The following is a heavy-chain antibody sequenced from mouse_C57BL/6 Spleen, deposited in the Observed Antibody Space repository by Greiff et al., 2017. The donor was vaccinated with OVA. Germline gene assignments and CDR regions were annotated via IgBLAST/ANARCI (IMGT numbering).Heavy chain of an antibody. CDR3: ASQTGTGKYFDY. V-gene: IGHV1-53*01. CDR1: GCTFTSYW. D-gene: IGHD4-1*01. J-gene: IGHJ2*01. CDR2: INPSNGGT. Sequence: QVQLQQPGTELVKPGASVKLSCKASGCTFTSYWMHWVKQRPGQGLEWIGNINPSNGGTNYNEKFKSKATLTVDKSSSTAYMQLSSLTSEDSAVYYCASQTGTGKYFDYWGQGTTLTVSS.